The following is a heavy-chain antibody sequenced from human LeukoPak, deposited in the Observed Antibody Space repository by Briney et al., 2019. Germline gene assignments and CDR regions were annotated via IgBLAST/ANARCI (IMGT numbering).Heavy chain of an antibody. CDR2: FDPEDGET. Sequence: ASVKVSCKVSGYTLSELSMHWVRQAPGKGLEWMGGFDPEDGETIYAQKFQGRVTMTEDTSTDTAYMELSSLRSEDTAVYYCARGIVGATHYYYYMDVWGKGTTVTISS. CDR3: ARGIVGATHYYYYMDV. J-gene: IGHJ6*03. V-gene: IGHV1-24*01. CDR1: GYTLSELS. D-gene: IGHD1-26*01.